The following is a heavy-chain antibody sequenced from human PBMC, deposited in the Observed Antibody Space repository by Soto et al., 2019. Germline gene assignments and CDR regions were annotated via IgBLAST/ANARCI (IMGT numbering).Heavy chain of an antibody. V-gene: IGHV4-59*08. CDR3: ARRYGGTFDY. CDR2: IYYSGST. CDR1: GGSISSYY. J-gene: IGHJ4*02. Sequence: SETLSLTCTASGGSISSYYWSWIRQPPGKGLEWIGYIYYSGSTNYNPSLKSRVTISVDTSKNQFSLKLSSVTAADTAVYYCARRYGGTFDYWGQGTLVTVS. D-gene: IGHD2-15*01.